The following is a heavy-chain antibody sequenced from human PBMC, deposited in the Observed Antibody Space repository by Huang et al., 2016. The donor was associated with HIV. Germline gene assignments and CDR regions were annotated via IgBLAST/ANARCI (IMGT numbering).Heavy chain of an antibody. CDR1: GFSRTTTGMC. J-gene: IGHJ4*02. D-gene: IGHD2-21*01. CDR3: TRGRGIFDY. Sequence: QVTLRESGPARVKPTQTLPLTCTLSGFSRTTTGMCVSWVRQPPGKALEWHARIDWDEDEHYTTALTPRLTINKENFKKQVVLTVTNMAPVDTATYSSTRGRGIFDYWGQGTLVTVSS. V-gene: IGHV2-70*19. CDR2: IDWDEDE.